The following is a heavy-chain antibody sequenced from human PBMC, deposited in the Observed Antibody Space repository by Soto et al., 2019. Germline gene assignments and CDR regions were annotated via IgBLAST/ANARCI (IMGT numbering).Heavy chain of an antibody. V-gene: IGHV3-23*01. CDR2: ISNTGGST. Sequence: GGSLRLSCAVSGFTFSAYAMGWVRQAPGKGLECVSGISNTGGSTYYADSVRGRFAISRDDSKNTLYLEMNSLRPEDTAVYYCARDFAGWFGNLVNYFDNWGQGTLVTVS. D-gene: IGHD3-10*01. J-gene: IGHJ4*02. CDR3: ARDFAGWFGNLVNYFDN. CDR1: GFTFSAYA.